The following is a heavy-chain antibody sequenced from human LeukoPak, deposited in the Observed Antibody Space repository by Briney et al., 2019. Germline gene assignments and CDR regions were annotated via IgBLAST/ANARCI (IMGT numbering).Heavy chain of an antibody. V-gene: IGHV3-48*04. D-gene: IGHD3-10*01. CDR3: ASLERGPDY. CDR2: ISSSSSSI. J-gene: IGHJ4*02. Sequence: GGSLRLSCAASGFTFSTYDMNWVRQAPGKGLEWVSYISSSSSSIYYADSVKGRFTISRDNAKNSLYLQMNSLRAEDTAVYYCASLERGPDYWGQGTLVTVSS. CDR1: GFTFSTYD.